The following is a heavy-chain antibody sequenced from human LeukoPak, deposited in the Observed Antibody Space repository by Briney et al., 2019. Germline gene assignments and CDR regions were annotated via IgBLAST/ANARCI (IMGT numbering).Heavy chain of an antibody. D-gene: IGHD3-10*01. CDR1: GYTFTSYA. CDR2: INTNTGTP. CDR3: SGDGIYGSGRYSPPTFDY. V-gene: IGHV7-4-1*02. Sequence: ASVKVSCKSSGYTFTSYAMNWVRQAPGQGLEWVGLINTNTGTPTYSQGFTGRFVFSLDTSVSTASLQLSSLKAEATAVYYCSGDGIYGSGRYSPPTFDYWGQGTLVTVST. J-gene: IGHJ4*02.